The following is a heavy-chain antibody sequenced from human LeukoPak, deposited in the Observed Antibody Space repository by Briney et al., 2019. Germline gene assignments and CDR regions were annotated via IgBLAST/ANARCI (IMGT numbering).Heavy chain of an antibody. CDR2: INPGSGST. J-gene: IGHJ4*02. D-gene: IGHD3-16*01. Sequence: ASVKVSCKASGYNFSSYYMHWVRQAPGQGLEWMGIINPGSGSTTYAQKFQGRLTMTRVTSTSTVYMELSGLRSDDTAVYYCTHLGSGLDYWGQGTLVTVSS. CDR3: THLGSGLDY. V-gene: IGHV1-46*03. CDR1: GYNFSSYY.